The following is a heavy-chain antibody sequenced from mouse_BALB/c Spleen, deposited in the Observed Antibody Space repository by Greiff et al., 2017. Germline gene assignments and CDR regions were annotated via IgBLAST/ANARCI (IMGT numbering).Heavy chain of an antibody. CDR3: ARALLGDGWYFDV. CDR1: GYTFTSYW. D-gene: IGHD4-1*01. CDR2: IDPSDSET. V-gene: IGHV1-61*01. Sequence: VQLQQSGAELVRPGASVKLSCKASGYTFTSYWMNWVKHRPGQGLEWIGMIDPSDSETHYNQMFKDKATLTVDKSSSTAYMQLSSLTSEDSAVYYGARALLGDGWYFDVWGAGTTVTVSS. J-gene: IGHJ1*01.